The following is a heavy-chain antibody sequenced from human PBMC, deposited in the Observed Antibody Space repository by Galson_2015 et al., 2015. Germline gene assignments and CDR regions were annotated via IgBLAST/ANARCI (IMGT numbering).Heavy chain of an antibody. J-gene: IGHJ6*02. D-gene: IGHD3-10*01. CDR2: ISAYNGNT. V-gene: IGHV1-18*01. CDR3: ARDKLWFGEDYYYYYYGMDV. Sequence: SVKVSCKASGYTFTSYGISWVRQAPGQGLEWMGWISAYNGNTNYAQKLQGRVTMTTDTSTSTAYMELRSLRSDDTAVYYCARDKLWFGEDYYYYYYGMDVWGQGTTVTVSS. CDR1: GYTFTSYG.